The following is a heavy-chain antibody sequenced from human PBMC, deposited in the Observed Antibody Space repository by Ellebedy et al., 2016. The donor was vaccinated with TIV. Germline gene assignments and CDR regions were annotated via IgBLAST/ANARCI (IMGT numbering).Heavy chain of an antibody. CDR3: AKDCVCLPPPGYYGMDV. V-gene: IGHV3-23*01. Sequence: GESLKISCAASGFTFSSYAMSWVRQAPGKGLEWVSAISGSGGSTYYADSVKGRFTISRDNSKNTLYLQMNSLRAEDTAVYYCAKDCVCLPPPGYYGMDVWGQGTTVTVSS. CDR1: GFTFSSYA. CDR2: ISGSGGST. J-gene: IGHJ6*02. D-gene: IGHD2-21*01.